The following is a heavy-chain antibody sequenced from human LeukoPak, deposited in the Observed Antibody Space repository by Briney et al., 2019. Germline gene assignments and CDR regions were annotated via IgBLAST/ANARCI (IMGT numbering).Heavy chain of an antibody. CDR2: IYYSGRT. CDR1: GDSVSRSDSY. Sequence: SETMSLTCSVSGDSVSRSDSYWDWIRQPPGKGLAWIGTIYYSGRTYYSPSLKSRVTMFVDPSNNQFSLNLRSVTAADTAVYYCARRRYYDGSGYLEWGQGTLLSVSS. J-gene: IGHJ1*01. V-gene: IGHV4-39*01. CDR3: ARRRYYDGSGYLE. D-gene: IGHD3-22*01.